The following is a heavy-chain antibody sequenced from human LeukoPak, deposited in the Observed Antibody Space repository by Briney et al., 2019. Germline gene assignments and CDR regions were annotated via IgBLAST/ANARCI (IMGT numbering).Heavy chain of an antibody. D-gene: IGHD6-13*01. J-gene: IGHJ6*04. CDR1: GFTFSSYA. V-gene: IGHV3-23*01. CDR3: AKVLNLEYTSSRMDV. CDR2: ISGSGGST. Sequence: HPGGSLRLSCAASGFTFSSYAMSWVRQAPGKGLEWVSAISGSGGSTYYADSVKGRFTVSRDNSKKALYLQMNSLRAEDTAVYYCAKVLNLEYTSSRMDVWGRGTTVTVSS.